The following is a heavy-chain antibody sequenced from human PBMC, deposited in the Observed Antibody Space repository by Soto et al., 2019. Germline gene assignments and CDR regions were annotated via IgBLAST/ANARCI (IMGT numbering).Heavy chain of an antibody. CDR1: GDSINSADYY. Sequence: SETLSLTCTVSGDSINSADYYWSWLRQPPGKGLEWIGYIYYSRSDYYNPSLGRRATITIDTSRNQFSLNLMSVTAADTAVYYCARVVQFYDSSGYSFYYFDYWGQGALVTVSS. CDR2: IYYSRSD. D-gene: IGHD3-22*01. J-gene: IGHJ4*02. V-gene: IGHV4-30-4*01. CDR3: ARVVQFYDSSGYSFYYFDY.